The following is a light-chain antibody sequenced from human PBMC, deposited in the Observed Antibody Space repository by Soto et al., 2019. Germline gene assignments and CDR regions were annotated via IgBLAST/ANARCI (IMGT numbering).Light chain of an antibody. Sequence: DIQMTQSPSSLSASVRDRVTITCQAIQDIATYLNWYQQKPGKAPNLLIYNASNLETGVPSRFSGGGSGTHFTFTISNLQPEDIATYYCQQYDNLPPTWTFGQGTKVDIK. CDR3: QQYDNLPPTWT. J-gene: IGKJ1*01. V-gene: IGKV1-33*01. CDR2: NAS. CDR1: QDIATY.